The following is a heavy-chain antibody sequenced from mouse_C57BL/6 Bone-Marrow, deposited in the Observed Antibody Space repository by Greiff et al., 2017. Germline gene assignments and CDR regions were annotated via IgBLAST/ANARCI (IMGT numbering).Heavy chain of an antibody. V-gene: IGHV1-69*01. CDR3: ASKAAYGNRYWYFDV. Sequence: VQLQQPGAELVMPGASVKLSCKASGYTFPSYWMHWVKRRPGQGLGWIGEIDPSDSYPTYNQKFKGKSTLTVDKSSSTAYMQLSSLTSEDSAVYYCASKAAYGNRYWYFDVWGTGTTVTVSS. D-gene: IGHD2-1*01. CDR1: GYTFPSYW. CDR2: IDPSDSYP. J-gene: IGHJ1*03.